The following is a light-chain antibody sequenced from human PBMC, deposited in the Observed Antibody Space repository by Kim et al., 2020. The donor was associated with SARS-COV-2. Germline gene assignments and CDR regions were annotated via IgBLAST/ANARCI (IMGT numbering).Light chain of an antibody. V-gene: IGLV3-19*01. CDR3: NSRDSSGNHVL. CDR1: SLRSYY. Sequence: SSELTQDPAVSVALGQTVRITCQGDSLRSYYASWYQQKPGQAPIVVIDGKDNRPSGIPDRFSGSSSGNTASLTITGTQAEDEADYYCNSRDSSGNHVLFG. J-gene: IGLJ2*01. CDR2: GKD.